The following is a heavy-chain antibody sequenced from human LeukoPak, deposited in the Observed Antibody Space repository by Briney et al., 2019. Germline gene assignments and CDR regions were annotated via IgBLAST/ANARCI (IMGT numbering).Heavy chain of an antibody. J-gene: IGHJ6*03. D-gene: IGHD1/OR15-1a*01. CDR1: GYTFTSYD. CDR2: MNPNSGNT. Sequence: ASVKVSCKASGYTFTSYDINWVRQATGQGLEWMGWMNPNSGNTGYEQKFQGRVTITRNTSISTAYMELSSLRSEDTAMYYCAIAANNRRYYYYMDVWGKGTTVTVSS. CDR3: AIAANNRRYYYYMDV. V-gene: IGHV1-8*03.